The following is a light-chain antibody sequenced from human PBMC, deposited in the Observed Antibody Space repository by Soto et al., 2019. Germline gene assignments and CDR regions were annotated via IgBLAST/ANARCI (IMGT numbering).Light chain of an antibody. Sequence: QSALTQPASVSGSPGQSITISCTGTSHDVGFSKYVSWYQQHTGKAPKLMIYDVSNRPSGVSDRFSGSKSVNTASLTISGLQAEDDADYYCTLYRASGLYVFGTGTKVTVL. V-gene: IGLV2-14*01. CDR3: TLYRASGLYV. CDR2: DVS. CDR1: SHDVGFSKY. J-gene: IGLJ1*01.